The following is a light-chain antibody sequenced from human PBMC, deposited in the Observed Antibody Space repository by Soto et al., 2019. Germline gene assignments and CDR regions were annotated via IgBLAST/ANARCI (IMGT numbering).Light chain of an antibody. CDR1: QSVLYSSNNKNY. V-gene: IGKV4-1*01. J-gene: IGKJ1*01. Sequence: IVMPQSPDSLAVSLGERATINCKSSQSVLYSSNNKNYLAWYQQKPGQPPKLLLYWASTRESWVPDRFSGSGSGTDVTLTISSLQAEDVAVYYCQQYYSPWTFGQGTKVEIK. CDR2: WAS. CDR3: QQYYSPWT.